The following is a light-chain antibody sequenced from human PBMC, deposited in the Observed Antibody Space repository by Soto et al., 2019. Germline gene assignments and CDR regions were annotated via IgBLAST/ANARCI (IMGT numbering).Light chain of an antibody. CDR3: QHYAHNSPIT. J-gene: IGKJ5*01. CDR2: LAS. Sequence: EIVLTQSPATLSSFPGDRVTLSCRASQAVNTRLAWYQHRPGQAPRLLIYLASNRAAGVPARFSGSGSGTDFTLTISDVEPEDFALYYCQHYAHNSPITFGQGTRLEIK. CDR1: QAVNTR. V-gene: IGKV3D-11*03.